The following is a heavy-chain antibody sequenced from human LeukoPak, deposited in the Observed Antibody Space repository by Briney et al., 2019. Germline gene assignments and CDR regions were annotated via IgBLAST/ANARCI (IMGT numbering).Heavy chain of an antibody. V-gene: IGHV1-2*02. CDR3: ARVYSIRSFDY. J-gene: IGHJ4*02. D-gene: IGHD2-15*01. CDR2: INPNSGDT. CDR1: GYTXTGYY. Sequence: ASVKVSCQASGYTXTGYYMHGVRQAPGQGLEWMGWINPNSGDTNYAQKFQGRVTMTRDTSINTAYMELTRLTSDDTAVYYCARVYSIRSFDYWGQGTLVTVSS.